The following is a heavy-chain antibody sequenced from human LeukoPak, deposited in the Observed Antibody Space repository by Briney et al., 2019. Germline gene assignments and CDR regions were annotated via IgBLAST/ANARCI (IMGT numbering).Heavy chain of an antibody. Sequence: PGRSLRLSCAASGFTFSSYGMHWVRQAPGKGLEWVAVISYDGSNKYYADSVKGRFTISRDNSKNTLYLQMHSLRAEATAVYYCAKVSLYPLDAFDIWGQGTMVTVSS. D-gene: IGHD2-2*02. CDR2: ISYDGSNK. J-gene: IGHJ3*02. CDR3: AKVSLYPLDAFDI. V-gene: IGHV3-30*18. CDR1: GFTFSSYG.